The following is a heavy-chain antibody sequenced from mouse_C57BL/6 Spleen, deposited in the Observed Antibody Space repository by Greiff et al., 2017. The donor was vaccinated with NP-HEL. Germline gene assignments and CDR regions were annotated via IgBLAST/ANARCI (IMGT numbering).Heavy chain of an antibody. D-gene: IGHD1-1*01. CDR2: IYPGSGNT. V-gene: IGHV1-76*01. Sequence: QVQLKESGAELVRPGASVKLSCKASGYTFTDYYINWVKQRPGQGLEWIARIYPGSGNTYYNEKFKGKATLTAEKSSSTAYMQLSSLTSEDSAVYFCARDGYYGSSYWYFDVWGTGTTVTVSS. CDR1: GYTFTDYY. J-gene: IGHJ1*03. CDR3: ARDGYYGSSYWYFDV.